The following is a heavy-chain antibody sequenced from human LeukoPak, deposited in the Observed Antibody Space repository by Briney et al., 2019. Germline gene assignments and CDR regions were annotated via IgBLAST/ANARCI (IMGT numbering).Heavy chain of an antibody. J-gene: IGHJ4*02. CDR3: ARDERARGGNSGYFDY. CDR1: GGTFSSYA. CDR2: ISGYNGDT. D-gene: IGHD4-23*01. V-gene: IGHV1-18*01. Sequence: ASVKVSCKASGGTFSSYAISWVRQAPGQGLEWMGWISGYNGDTKHVQKLQGRVTMTTDTSTSTTYLELRSLTSDDTAMYYCARDERARGGNSGYFDYWGQGTLITVSS.